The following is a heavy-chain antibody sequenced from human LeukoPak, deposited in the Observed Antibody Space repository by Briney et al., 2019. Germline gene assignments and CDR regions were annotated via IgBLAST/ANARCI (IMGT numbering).Heavy chain of an antibody. D-gene: IGHD4-17*01. Sequence: PGGSLRLSCAASGFTLSTYAMSWVRQTPGKGLEWVAATSSSDAGTYHADSVRGRFTISRDNAKNTLYLQMNSLRAEDTAVYYCAKDNYGDYVPFSGYYYYMDVWGKGTTVTISS. J-gene: IGHJ6*03. CDR2: TSSSDAGT. CDR1: GFTLSTYA. V-gene: IGHV3-23*01. CDR3: AKDNYGDYVPFSGYYYYMDV.